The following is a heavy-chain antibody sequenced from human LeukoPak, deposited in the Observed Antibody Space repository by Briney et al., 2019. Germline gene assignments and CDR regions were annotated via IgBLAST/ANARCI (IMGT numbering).Heavy chain of an antibody. D-gene: IGHD2-2*01. CDR1: GGSMSGYY. Sequence: PSETLSLTCSVSGGSMSGYYWSWIRQPAGRGLEWIGRIYSSGVTHYNTSLESRVSMSVDTSKNQFSLRLNSLTAADTAVYCCARDSSCSTTVCFGFDPWGQGFLVTVSS. CDR3: ARDSSCSTTVCFGFDP. V-gene: IGHV4-4*07. CDR2: IYSSGVT. J-gene: IGHJ5*02.